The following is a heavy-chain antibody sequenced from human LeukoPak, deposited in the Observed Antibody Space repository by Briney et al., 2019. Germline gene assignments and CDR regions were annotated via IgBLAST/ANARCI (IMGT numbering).Heavy chain of an antibody. Sequence: SETLSLTCTVSGGSISSYYWSWIRQPPGKGLEWIGYIYYSGSTNYNPSLKSRVTISVDTSKNQFSLKLSSVPAADTAVYYCARHLPYCSSTSCYERNYYYYGMDVWGQGTTVTVSS. J-gene: IGHJ6*02. CDR2: IYYSGST. CDR3: ARHLPYCSSTSCYERNYYYYGMDV. D-gene: IGHD2-2*01. V-gene: IGHV4-59*08. CDR1: GGSISSYY.